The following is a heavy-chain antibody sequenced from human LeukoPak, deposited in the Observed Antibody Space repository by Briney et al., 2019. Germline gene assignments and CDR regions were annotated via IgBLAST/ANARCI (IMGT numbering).Heavy chain of an antibody. Sequence: GGSLRLSCAASGFTFSSYWMSWVRQAPGKGLERVANIKQDGSEKYYVDSVKGRFTISRDNAKNSLYLQMNSLRAEDTAVYYCASTPGYQINYYYYYMDVWGKGTTVTVSS. CDR3: ASTPGYQINYYYYYMDV. CDR1: GFTFSSYW. D-gene: IGHD2-2*01. J-gene: IGHJ6*03. CDR2: IKQDGSEK. V-gene: IGHV3-7*01.